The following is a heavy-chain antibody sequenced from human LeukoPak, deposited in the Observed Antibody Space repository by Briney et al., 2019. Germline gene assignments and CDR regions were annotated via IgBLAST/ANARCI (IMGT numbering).Heavy chain of an antibody. CDR1: GFTLSSNW. CDR3: AKDGRYYYDSSGYFGY. J-gene: IGHJ4*02. CDR2: FYSDGGRT. D-gene: IGHD3-22*01. V-gene: IGHV3-74*01. Sequence: GGSLRLSCAGSGFTLSSNWMHWVRQAPGKGLVWVARFYSDGGRTNYADSVKGRFTISGDNAKNTQYLQMSSLRAEDTAVYYCAKDGRYYYDSSGYFGYWGQGTLVTVSS.